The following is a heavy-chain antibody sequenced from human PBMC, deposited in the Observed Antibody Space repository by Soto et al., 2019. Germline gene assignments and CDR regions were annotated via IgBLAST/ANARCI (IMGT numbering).Heavy chain of an antibody. CDR3: ASHYTGSYPDAFDI. V-gene: IGHV4-34*01. J-gene: IGHJ3*02. D-gene: IGHD1-26*01. Sequence: SETLSLTCALDGGSFSGYYWSWLRQPPGKGLEWLGEINHSGSTNYYPSLKSRVTRSVETSKNQYSLRLSSVTAPATAVSYCASHYTGSYPDAFDIWGQGTMVTVSS. CDR1: GGSFSGYY. CDR2: INHSGST.